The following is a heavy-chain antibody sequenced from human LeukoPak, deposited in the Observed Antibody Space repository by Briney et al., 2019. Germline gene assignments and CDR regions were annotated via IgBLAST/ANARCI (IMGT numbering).Heavy chain of an antibody. CDR2: INSDGSST. Sequence: PGGSLRLSCAASGFTFSSYWMHWVRQAPGKGLVWASGINSDGSSTSYADSVKGRFTISRDNAKNSLYLQMNSLRAEDTAVYYCARDPDSSSPGYYYYGMDVWGQGTTVTVSS. V-gene: IGHV3-74*01. J-gene: IGHJ6*02. D-gene: IGHD6-6*01. CDR1: GFTFSSYW. CDR3: ARDPDSSSPGYYYYGMDV.